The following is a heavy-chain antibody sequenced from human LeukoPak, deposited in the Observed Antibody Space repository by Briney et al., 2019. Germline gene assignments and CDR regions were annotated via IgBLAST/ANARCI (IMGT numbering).Heavy chain of an antibody. CDR1: GGSLSGYY. Sequence: SETLSLTCAVYGGSLSGYYWSWIRQPPGKGLEWSGEINHSGNTNYNPSLKSRVTMSVDTSKNHLYLKLSPVTAADTAVYYCARQGSGSSYYYYTFPYWGQGTLVTVSS. CDR3: ARQGSGSSYYYYTFPY. CDR2: INHSGNT. D-gene: IGHD1-26*01. V-gene: IGHV4-34*01. J-gene: IGHJ4*02.